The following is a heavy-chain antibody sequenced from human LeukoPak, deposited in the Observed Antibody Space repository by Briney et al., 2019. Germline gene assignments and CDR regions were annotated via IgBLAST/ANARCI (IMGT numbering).Heavy chain of an antibody. V-gene: IGHV4-39*01. CDR2: I. CDR3: ARHYGP. J-gene: IGHJ4*02. D-gene: IGHD3-10*01. Sequence: SETLSLTCTVSGGSISGSSYYWGWIRQPPGKGLEWMGSIYNPSLKSRVTISVDTSKNQFSLKLNSVTATDTAVYYCARHYGPWGQGTLVTVSS. CDR1: GGSISGSSYY.